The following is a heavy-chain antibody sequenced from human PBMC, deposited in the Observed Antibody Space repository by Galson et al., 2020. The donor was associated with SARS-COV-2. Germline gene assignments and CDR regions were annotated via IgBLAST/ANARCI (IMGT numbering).Heavy chain of an antibody. J-gene: IGHJ6*02. D-gene: IGHD3-22*01. V-gene: IGHV3-23*01. Sequence: GGSLRLSCATSGFTFTNCAMNWVRQAPGKGLEWVSVISGSGGGTYYADSVKGRFIISRDNSKNTLYLQMNSLRAEDTAIYYCANTKYHDSSAWSPQSYGMDVWGQGTTVTVSS. CDR2: ISGSGGGT. CDR1: GFTFTNCA. CDR3: ANTKYHDSSAWSPQSYGMDV.